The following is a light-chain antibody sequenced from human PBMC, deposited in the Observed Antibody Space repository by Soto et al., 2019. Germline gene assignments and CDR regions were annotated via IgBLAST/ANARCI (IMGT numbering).Light chain of an antibody. Sequence: EIVLTQSPGTLSLSPGERAALSCRASQRLRSSSLAWYQQKPGHGPRLLIYGASRRATGIPDRFSATESGTDFTLTISSLEPEDFAVYFCQQYDSTPWTFGQGTRVESK. J-gene: IGKJ1*01. CDR2: GAS. CDR3: QQYDSTPWT. V-gene: IGKV3-20*01. CDR1: QRLRSSS.